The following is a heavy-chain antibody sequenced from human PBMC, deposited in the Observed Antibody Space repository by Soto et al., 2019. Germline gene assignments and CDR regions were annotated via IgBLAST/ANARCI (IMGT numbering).Heavy chain of an antibody. CDR3: ATSVWEVAPVALLH. D-gene: IGHD2-2*01. CDR1: GFTFSSYA. V-gene: IGHV3-23*01. CDR2: ISGS. Sequence: PGGSLRLSCAASGFTFSSYAMSWVRQAPGKGLEWVSGISGSADSVKGRFTISRDNSKNTVHLQMDSLRAEDTAVYYCATSVWEVAPVALLHWGQGTLVTVSS. J-gene: IGHJ4*02.